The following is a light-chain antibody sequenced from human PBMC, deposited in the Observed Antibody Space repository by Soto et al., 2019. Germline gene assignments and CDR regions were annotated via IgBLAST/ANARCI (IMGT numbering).Light chain of an antibody. Sequence: QSVLTQPPSVSGAPGQRVTISCTESSSNIGAGYDVHWYQQLPGTAPKLLIYGNSNRPSGVPDRFSGSKSGTSASLAITGRQGEDEADYYCQSYDSSLSGWVFGGGTKLTVL. CDR2: GNS. CDR1: SSNIGAGYD. CDR3: QSYDSSLSGWV. J-gene: IGLJ3*02. V-gene: IGLV1-40*01.